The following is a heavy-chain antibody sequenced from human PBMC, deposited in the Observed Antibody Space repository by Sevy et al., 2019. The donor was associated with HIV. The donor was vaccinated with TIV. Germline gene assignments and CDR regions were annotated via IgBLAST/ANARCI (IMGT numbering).Heavy chain of an antibody. CDR1: GFTFSDHR. CDR3: ARDRGEILSSAFDY. D-gene: IGHD3-16*01. J-gene: IGHJ4*01. CDR2: KSYYGRNNK. Sequence: GGSLRLSCAACGFTFSDHRMHWVRQAPGKGLEWVAVKSYYGRNNKYNVDSVKGRFTIYRDNSKNTVYLQMNSLRPEGTAIYYCARDRGEILSSAFDYWGHGTLVTVSS. V-gene: IGHV3-30*05.